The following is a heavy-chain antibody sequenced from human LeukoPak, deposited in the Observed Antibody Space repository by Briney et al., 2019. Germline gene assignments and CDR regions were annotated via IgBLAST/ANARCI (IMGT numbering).Heavy chain of an antibody. Sequence: SETLSLTCTVSGGSISSSSYFWGWIRQPPGKGLEWIGSISYSGSTYYNPSLKSRVTISVGTSKNQFSLKLNSVTAADTAVYYGARSVNIVVEYYCHYWRQGTLVTVSS. CDR1: GGSISSSSYF. CDR3: ARSVNIVVEYYCHY. D-gene: IGHD2-15*01. V-gene: IGHV4-39*01. J-gene: IGHJ4*02. CDR2: ISYSGST.